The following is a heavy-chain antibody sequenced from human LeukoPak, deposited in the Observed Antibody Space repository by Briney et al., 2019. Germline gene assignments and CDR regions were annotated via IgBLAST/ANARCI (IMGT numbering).Heavy chain of an antibody. CDR3: ARGPYYDILTGYSGFDY. CDR2: IYYSGST. D-gene: IGHD3-9*01. J-gene: IGHJ4*02. Sequence: SQTLSLTCTVSGGSISSGGYYWSWIRQYPGKGLEWIGYIYYSGSTYYNPSLKSRVTISVDTSKNQFSLKLSSVTAADTAVYYCARGPYYDILTGYSGFDYWGQGTLVTVSS. CDR1: GGSISSGGYY. V-gene: IGHV4-31*03.